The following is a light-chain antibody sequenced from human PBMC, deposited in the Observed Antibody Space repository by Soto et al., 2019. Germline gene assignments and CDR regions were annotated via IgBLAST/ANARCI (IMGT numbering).Light chain of an antibody. CDR2: DAS. J-gene: IGKJ5*01. Sequence: EIWLTQSPATLSLSPGERATLSCRASQSVSSYLAWYQQKPGQAPRLLIYDASNRATGIPARFSGSGSATDFTLTISSLQPADFAVYYCQQRSNWLSITFGHGTRLEIK. CDR3: QQRSNWLSIT. V-gene: IGKV3-11*01. CDR1: QSVSSY.